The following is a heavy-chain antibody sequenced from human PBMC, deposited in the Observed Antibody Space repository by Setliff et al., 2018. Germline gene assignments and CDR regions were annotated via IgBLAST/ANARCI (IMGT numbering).Heavy chain of an antibody. CDR2: IYPDDSDT. CDR3: ARHAVPYYDSSNDAFDI. J-gene: IGHJ3*02. V-gene: IGHV5-51*01. D-gene: IGHD3-22*01. Sequence: LKISCKGSGYSFSRYWIGWVRQMPGKGLEWMGIIYPDDSDTRYSPSFQGRVTISADKSISTAYLQWSSLKASDTAMYYCARHAVPYYDSSNDAFDIWGQGTMVTVSS. CDR1: GYSFSRYW.